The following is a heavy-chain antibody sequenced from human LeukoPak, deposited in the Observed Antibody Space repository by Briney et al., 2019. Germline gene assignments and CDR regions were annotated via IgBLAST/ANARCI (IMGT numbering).Heavy chain of an antibody. CDR3: ARDSRIAARPDAFDI. Sequence: PSETLSLTCTVSGGSISSYYWSWIRQPPGKGLEWIGYIYYSGSTNYNPSLKSRVTISVDTSKNQFSLKLSSVTAADTAVYYCARDSRIAARPDAFDIWGQGTMVTVSS. V-gene: IGHV4-59*01. CDR2: IYYSGST. D-gene: IGHD6-6*01. J-gene: IGHJ3*02. CDR1: GGSISSYY.